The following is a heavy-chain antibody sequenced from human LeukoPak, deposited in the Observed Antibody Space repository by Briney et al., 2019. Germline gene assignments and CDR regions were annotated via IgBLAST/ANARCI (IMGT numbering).Heavy chain of an antibody. CDR3: ARVLDADSSGYYFDAFDI. J-gene: IGHJ3*02. Sequence: SVKVSCKASGGTFSSYAISWVRQAPGQGLEWMGGIIPIFGTANYAQKFQGRVTITADESTSTAYMELSSLRSEDTAVYYCARVLDADSSGYYFDAFDIWGQGTVVTVSS. CDR2: IIPIFGTA. D-gene: IGHD3-22*01. V-gene: IGHV1-69*13. CDR1: GGTFSSYA.